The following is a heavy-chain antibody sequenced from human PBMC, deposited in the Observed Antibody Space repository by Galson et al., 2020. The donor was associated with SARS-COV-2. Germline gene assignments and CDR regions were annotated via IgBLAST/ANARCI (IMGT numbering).Heavy chain of an antibody. CDR3: AKDDLSQYYYDSSSYYADAFDI. D-gene: IGHD3-22*01. Sequence: PGGSLRLSCAASGFTFSSYGMSWVRQAPGKGLEWVSGISGSGDRTYYADSVKGRLTIPRDNSKDTLHLQINSLRAEDTAVYYCAKDDLSQYYYDSSSYYADAFDIWGQGTMVTVSS. CDR1: GFTFSSYG. J-gene: IGHJ3*02. CDR2: ISGSGDRT. V-gene: IGHV3-23*01.